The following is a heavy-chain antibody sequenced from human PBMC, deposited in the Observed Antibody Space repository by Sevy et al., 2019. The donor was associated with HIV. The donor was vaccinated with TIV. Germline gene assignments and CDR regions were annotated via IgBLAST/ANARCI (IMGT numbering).Heavy chain of an antibody. CDR3: ARGKYDEDYGMDV. Sequence: GGSLRLSCAASGFTFSSYAMHWVRQAPGKGLEWVAVISYDGSNKYYADSVKGRFTISRDNSKNTLYLQMNSLRAEDTAVYYCARGKYDEDYGMDVWGQGTTVTVSS. V-gene: IGHV3-30-3*01. J-gene: IGHJ6*02. CDR1: GFTFSSYA. D-gene: IGHD3-3*01. CDR2: ISYDGSNK.